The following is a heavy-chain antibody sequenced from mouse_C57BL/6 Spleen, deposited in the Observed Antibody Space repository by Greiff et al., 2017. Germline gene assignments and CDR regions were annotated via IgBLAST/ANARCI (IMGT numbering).Heavy chain of an antibody. Sequence: QVQLQQSGAELAKPGASVKLSCKASGYTFTSYWMHWVKQRPGQGLEWIGYINPSSGYTKYNQKFKDKATFTADKSSSTAYMQLSSLTYEDSAVYYCARSYQGFDYWGQGTSLTVSS. J-gene: IGHJ2*02. CDR3: ARSYQGFDY. CDR1: GYTFTSYW. D-gene: IGHD5-1*01. V-gene: IGHV1-7*01. CDR2: INPSSGYT.